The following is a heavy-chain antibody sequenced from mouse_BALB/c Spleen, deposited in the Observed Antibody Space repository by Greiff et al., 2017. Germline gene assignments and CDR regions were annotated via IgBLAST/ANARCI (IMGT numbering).Heavy chain of an antibody. Sequence: QVQLKQPGAELVRPGASVKLSCKASGYTFTSYWINWVKQRPGQGLEWIGNIYPSDSYTNYNQKFKDKATLTVDKSSSTAYMQLSSPTSEDSAVYYCTRGGDDAYWGQGTLVTVSA. CDR3: TRGGDDAY. V-gene: IGHV1-69*02. D-gene: IGHD1-1*02. J-gene: IGHJ3*01. CDR2: IYPSDSYT. CDR1: GYTFTSYW.